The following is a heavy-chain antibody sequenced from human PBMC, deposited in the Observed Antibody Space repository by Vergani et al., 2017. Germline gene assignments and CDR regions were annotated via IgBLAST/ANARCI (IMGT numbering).Heavy chain of an antibody. CDR3: ARAVLFMVRGVTHEYFQH. J-gene: IGHJ1*01. V-gene: IGHV3-30-3*01. CDR1: GFTFSSYA. D-gene: IGHD3-10*01. Sequence: QVQLVESGGGVVQPGRSLRLSCAASGFTFSSYAMHWVRQAPGKGLEWVAVISYDGSNKYYADSVKGRFTISRDNSKNTLYLQMNSLRAEDTAGYYCARAVLFMVRGVTHEYFQHWGQGTLVTVSS. CDR2: ISYDGSNK.